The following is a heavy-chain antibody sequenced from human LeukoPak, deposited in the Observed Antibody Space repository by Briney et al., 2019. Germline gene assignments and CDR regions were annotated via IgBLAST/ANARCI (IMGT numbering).Heavy chain of an antibody. J-gene: IGHJ6*03. Sequence: ASVMVSCKASGYTFTSYGISWVRQAPGQGLEWMGWIGVYNGKTDYAQNLQGRVTLTTDISTNTAYMELRGLRSDDTAVYYCAKLMHFYFYMDVWGQGTTVTVSS. CDR1: GYTFTSYG. CDR3: AKLMHFYFYMDV. D-gene: IGHD3-16*01. V-gene: IGHV1-18*01. CDR2: IGVYNGKT.